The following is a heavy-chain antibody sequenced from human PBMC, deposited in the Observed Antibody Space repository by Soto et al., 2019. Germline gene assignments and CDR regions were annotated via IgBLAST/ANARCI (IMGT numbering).Heavy chain of an antibody. CDR3: AREESTNYAFDY. V-gene: IGHV3-23*01. Sequence: EVQLLESGGGLVQPGGSLRLSCAASGFTLGSYAMSWVRQAPGKGLEWVSAINGGGYSTYYAGSVKGRFTISRDNARDTLYLRMNSLRAEYTAVYYCAREESTNYAFDYWGQGTLVIVST. J-gene: IGHJ4*02. CDR1: GFTLGSYA. CDR2: INGGGYST. D-gene: IGHD4-4*01.